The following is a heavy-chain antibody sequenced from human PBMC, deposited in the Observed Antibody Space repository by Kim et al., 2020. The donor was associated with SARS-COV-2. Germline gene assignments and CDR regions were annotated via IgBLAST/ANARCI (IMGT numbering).Heavy chain of an antibody. V-gene: IGHV1-69*13. CDR1: AGTFSSFA. J-gene: IGHJ6*02. D-gene: IGHD1-1*01. Sequence: SVKVSCKASAGTFSSFAISWVRQAPGLGLEWVGGIIPILETTNYAQKFQGRATITADEYTGTVYVELSSLSSEDTAIYYCARGQTTGTTGRLGVYYYYDMDVWGQGTTV. CDR2: IIPILETT. CDR3: ARGQTTGTTGRLGVYYYYDMDV.